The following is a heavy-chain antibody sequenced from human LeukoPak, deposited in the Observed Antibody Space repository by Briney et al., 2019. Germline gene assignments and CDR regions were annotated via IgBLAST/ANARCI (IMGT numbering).Heavy chain of an antibody. CDR3: ARALGPYYSSSWYYFDY. D-gene: IGHD6-13*01. Sequence: GASVKVSCKASGYTFSSYAMHWVRQAPGQRLEWMGWINAGNGNTKLSHEFQGRVTVTRDTSASTAYMELNSLRAEDTAVYYCARALGPYYSSSWYYFDYWGQGTLVTVSS. CDR2: INAGNGNT. CDR1: GYTFSSYA. V-gene: IGHV1-3*03. J-gene: IGHJ4*02.